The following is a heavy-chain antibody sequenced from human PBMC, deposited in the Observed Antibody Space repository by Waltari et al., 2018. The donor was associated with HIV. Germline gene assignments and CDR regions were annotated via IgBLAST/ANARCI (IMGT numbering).Heavy chain of an antibody. CDR2: ISWDGGST. CDR1: GFTFDDYA. CDR3: STYGDSEAFDI. Sequence: EVQLVESGGVVVQPGGSLRLSCAASGFTFDDYAMHWVRQAPGEGLEWVSRISWDGGSTYYADSVKGRFTISRDNSKNSLYLQMNSLRAEDTALYYCSTYGDSEAFDIWGQGTMVTVSS. J-gene: IGHJ3*02. D-gene: IGHD4-17*01. V-gene: IGHV3-43D*03.